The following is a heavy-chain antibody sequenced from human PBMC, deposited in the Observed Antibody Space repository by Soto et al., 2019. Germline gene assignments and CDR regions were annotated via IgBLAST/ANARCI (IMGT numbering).Heavy chain of an antibody. D-gene: IGHD1-26*01. CDR2: IRGDLVTT. V-gene: IGHV3-23*01. J-gene: IGHJ4*02. CDR1: GFTFSDHA. Sequence: PGGSLRLSCATSGFTFSDHAMHWVRQAPGEGLEWVSGIRGDLVTTPYADSVKGRFTISRDNSKNTLYLQMNSLRAEDTAIYYCVKEGKMGVEGFDSWGQGTLVTVSS. CDR3: VKEGKMGVEGFDS.